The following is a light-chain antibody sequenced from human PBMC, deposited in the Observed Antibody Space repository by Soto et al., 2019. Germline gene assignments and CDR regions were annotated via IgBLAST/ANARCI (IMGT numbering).Light chain of an antibody. CDR3: HKCNNCLYT. CDR2: GAS. CDR1: QSVSSN. J-gene: IGKJ2*01. V-gene: IGKV3-15*01. Sequence: EIVMTQSPATLSVSPGERATLSCRASQSVSSNLAWYQQKPGQAPRLLIYGASTRATGIPARFSGSGSGTESTPTSTSVHSEYFPFYYRHKCNNCLYTFGQGTKLEIK.